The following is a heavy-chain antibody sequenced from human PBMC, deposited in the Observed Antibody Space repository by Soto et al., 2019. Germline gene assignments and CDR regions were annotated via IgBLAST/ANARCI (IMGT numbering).Heavy chain of an antibody. CDR2: ISYDGSNK. Sequence: GGSLRLSCAASGFTFSSYAMHWVRQAPGKGLEWVAVISYDGSNKYYADSVKGRFTISRDNSKNTLYLQMNSLRAEDTAVYYCARVFGWISGVGYHYGMDGWGQGTTVTVSS. CDR1: GFTFSSYA. J-gene: IGHJ6*02. D-gene: IGHD5-12*01. V-gene: IGHV3-30-3*01. CDR3: ARVFGWISGVGYHYGMDG.